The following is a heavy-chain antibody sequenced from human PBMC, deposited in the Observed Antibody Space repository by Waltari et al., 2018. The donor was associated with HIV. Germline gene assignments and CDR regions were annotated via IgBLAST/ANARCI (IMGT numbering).Heavy chain of an antibody. CDR2: ITYDGSNK. J-gene: IGHJ4*02. V-gene: IGHV3-30*01. Sequence: QVQLVESGGGVVQPGRSLRLSCAASGFTFSSYAMHWVRQAPGKGLEVVALITYDGSNKYYADSVKGRFTISRDNAKNSLYLQMNSLRAEDTAVYYCARVSDYAFDYWGQGTLGTVSS. CDR3: ARVSDYAFDY. D-gene: IGHD4-17*01. CDR1: GFTFSSYA.